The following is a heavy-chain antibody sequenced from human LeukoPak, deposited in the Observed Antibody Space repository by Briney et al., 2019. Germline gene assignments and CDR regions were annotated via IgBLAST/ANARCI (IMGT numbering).Heavy chain of an antibody. D-gene: IGHD3-10*01. J-gene: IGHJ4*02. CDR2: SYFSGST. CDR1: GGSMSSGTYY. Sequence: SETLSLTCAVSGGSMSSGTYYWSWLRQHPGKGLEWIGYSYFSGSTSYNPSLKSRLTVSVDTSKNQFSLKLTSVTAADTAVYYCARSGGGRFDYWGQGTLVTVSS. CDR3: ARSGGGRFDY. V-gene: IGHV4-31*11.